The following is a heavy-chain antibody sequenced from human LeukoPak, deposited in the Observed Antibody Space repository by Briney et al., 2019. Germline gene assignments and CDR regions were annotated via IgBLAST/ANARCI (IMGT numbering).Heavy chain of an antibody. D-gene: IGHD6-19*01. CDR3: AKDIRKSIAVAATNAFDI. J-gene: IGHJ3*02. Sequence: GGSLRLSCAASGFTFDDYAMHWVRQAPGKGLEWVSGISWNSGSIGYADSVKGRFTISRDNAKNSLYLQMNSLRAEDTALYYCAKDIRKSIAVAATNAFDIWGQGTMVTVSS. V-gene: IGHV3-9*01. CDR2: ISWNSGSI. CDR1: GFTFDDYA.